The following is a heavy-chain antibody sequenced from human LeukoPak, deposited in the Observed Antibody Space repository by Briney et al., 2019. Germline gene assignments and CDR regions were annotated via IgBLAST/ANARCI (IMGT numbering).Heavy chain of an antibody. CDR1: GGSISGNY. CDR3: ARDVEGVTIAHYFDY. V-gene: IGHV4-59*01. CDR2: VFYTGTT. D-gene: IGHD3-3*01. Sequence: SETLSLTCGEPGGSISGNYWSWIRQPPGKGLGWSGYVFYTGTTYYNHYPYSRVSISVDTSQNQFSLKVRSVTAADTAVYYCARDVEGVTIAHYFDYWGQGLLVSVSS. J-gene: IGHJ4*02.